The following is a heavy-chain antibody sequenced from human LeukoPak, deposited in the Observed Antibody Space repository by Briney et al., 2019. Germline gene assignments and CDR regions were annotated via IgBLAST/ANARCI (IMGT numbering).Heavy chain of an antibody. D-gene: IGHD3/OR15-3a*01. V-gene: IGHV3-9*02. Sequence: GGSLRLSCAASGFTSHDYVMHWVRQVPGKGLEWVSGITWNSGSVLYADSVRGRFTISRDNAKNSLYLQMNSLRPEDMAFYYCAKGLGVASLIVDALDMWGQGTMVTV. CDR3: AKGLGVASLIVDALDM. J-gene: IGHJ3*02. CDR1: GFTSHDYV. CDR2: ITWNSGSV.